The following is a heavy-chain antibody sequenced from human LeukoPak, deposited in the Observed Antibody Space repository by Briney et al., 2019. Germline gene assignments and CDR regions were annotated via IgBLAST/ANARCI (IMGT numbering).Heavy chain of an antibody. Sequence: SEALSLTCTVSGGSISGYYWGWIRQPPGKGLEWIGYIYYRGSTNSNPSLKSRVTISVDTSKNQFSLKLSSVTAADTAVYYCARYCTVGKCLDYWGQGTLVTVSS. J-gene: IGHJ4*02. V-gene: IGHV4-59*01. CDR3: ARYCTVGKCLDY. CDR2: IYYRGST. CDR1: GGSISGYY. D-gene: IGHD2-8*02.